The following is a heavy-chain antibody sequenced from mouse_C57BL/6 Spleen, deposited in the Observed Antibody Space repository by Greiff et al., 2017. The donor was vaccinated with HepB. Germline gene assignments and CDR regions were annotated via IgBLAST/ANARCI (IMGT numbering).Heavy chain of an antibody. D-gene: IGHD3-3*01. CDR3: ARHRGTETMGY. CDR1: GFTFSSYG. CDR2: ISSGGSYT. V-gene: IGHV5-6*01. Sequence: EVKLMESGGDLVKPGGSLKLSCAASGFTFSSYGMSWVRQTPDKRLEWVATISSGGSYTYYPDSVKGRFTISRDNAKNTLYLQMSSLKSEDTAMYYCARHRGTETMGYWGQGTSVTVSS. J-gene: IGHJ4*01.